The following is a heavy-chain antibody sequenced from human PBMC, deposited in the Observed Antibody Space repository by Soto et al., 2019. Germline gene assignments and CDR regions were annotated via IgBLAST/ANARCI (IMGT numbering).Heavy chain of an antibody. D-gene: IGHD2-15*01. CDR3: ARGPPPSSYRSPATLPPGI. CDR2: IYSNGIT. Sequence: SETLSLTCNVSGDSISSGDYSYNWIRQPPGGGLEWIGHIYSNGITYYNPSLRRRVTISVENSKNQFSLKVRSLTAADTAVYYCARGPPPSSYRSPATLPPGIWGQGTRVTVSS. CDR1: GDSISSGDYS. J-gene: IGHJ6*02. V-gene: IGHV4-30-4*08.